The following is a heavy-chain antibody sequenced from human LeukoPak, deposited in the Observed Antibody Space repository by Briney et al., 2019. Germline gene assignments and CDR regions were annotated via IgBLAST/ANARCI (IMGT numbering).Heavy chain of an antibody. Sequence: SETLSLTCTVSGGSISSYYWSWIRQPPGKGLEWIGYIYYSGSTNYNPSLKSRVTISVDTSKNQFSLKPSSVTAADTAVYYCARMYYYDSSGYYSWYFDLWGRGTLVTVSS. V-gene: IGHV4-59*01. CDR1: GGSISSYY. D-gene: IGHD3-22*01. J-gene: IGHJ2*01. CDR3: ARMYYYDSSGYYSWYFDL. CDR2: IYYSGST.